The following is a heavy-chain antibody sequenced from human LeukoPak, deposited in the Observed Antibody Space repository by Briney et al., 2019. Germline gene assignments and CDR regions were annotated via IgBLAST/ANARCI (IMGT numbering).Heavy chain of an antibody. CDR2: VSVTGGST. V-gene: IGHV3-23*01. Sequence: GGSLRLSCAVSGFTFSSYAMSWVRQAPGKGREWVSAVSVTGGSTYYGDSVKGRFTISRDNSKNTLYLQMNSLRAEDTAVCYCAKAPLYYDYWQYYFDYWGQGTLVTVSS. D-gene: IGHD3-22*01. CDR1: GFTFSSYA. J-gene: IGHJ4*02. CDR3: AKAPLYYDYWQYYFDY.